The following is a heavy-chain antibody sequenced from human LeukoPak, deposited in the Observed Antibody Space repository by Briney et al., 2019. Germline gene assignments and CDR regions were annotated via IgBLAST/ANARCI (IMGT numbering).Heavy chain of an antibody. V-gene: IGHV3-11*03. CDR1: GFTFSDYY. Sequence: TGGSLRLSCAASGFTFSDYYMTWIRQAPGKGLEGVSYITGSSTYTNYADSVKGRSAISRDNAKNPLYLQMNSLRAEDTAVYYCARISGSYVFDYWGQGTLVTVSS. CDR2: ITGSSTYT. J-gene: IGHJ4*02. CDR3: ARISGSYVFDY. D-gene: IGHD1-26*01.